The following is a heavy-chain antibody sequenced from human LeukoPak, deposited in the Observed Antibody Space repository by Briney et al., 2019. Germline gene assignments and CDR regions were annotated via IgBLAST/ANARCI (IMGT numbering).Heavy chain of an antibody. CDR2: IIPIFGTA. D-gene: IGHD3-22*01. CDR3: ASYDSFGAFDI. Sequence: GASVKVSFKASGGTFSSYAISWVRQAPGQGLEWMGRIIPIFGTANYAQKFQGRVTITTDESTSTAYMELSSLRSEDTAVYYCASYDSFGAFDIWGQGTMVTVSS. V-gene: IGHV1-69*05. J-gene: IGHJ3*02. CDR1: GGTFSSYA.